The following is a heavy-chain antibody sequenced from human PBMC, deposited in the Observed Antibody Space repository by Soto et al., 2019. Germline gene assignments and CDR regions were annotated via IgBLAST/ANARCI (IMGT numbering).Heavy chain of an antibody. CDR2: INHSGST. CDR1: GGSFSGYY. V-gene: IGHV4-34*01. J-gene: IGHJ4*02. CDR3: ARGGKIDFWSGYYADY. Sequence: QVQLQQWGAGLLKPSETLSLTCAVYGGSFSGYYWSWIRQPPGKGLEWIGEINHSGSTNYNPSLKSLVTISVDTSKNQFSLKLSSVTAADTAVYYCARGGKIDFWSGYYADYWGQGTLVTVSS. D-gene: IGHD3-3*01.